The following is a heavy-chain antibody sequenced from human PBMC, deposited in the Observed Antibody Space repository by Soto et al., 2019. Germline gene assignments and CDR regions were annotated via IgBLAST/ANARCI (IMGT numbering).Heavy chain of an antibody. CDR3: AKDRVRAVSGVHRRYGLDV. V-gene: IGHV3-23*01. Sequence: GGSLRLSCAASGFTFNNYAMNWVRLAPGKGLEWVSGISGGGGSTHYANSVKGRFTISRDSSKNTLFLQLNSPRDEDTAIYYCAKDRVRAVSGVHRRYGLDVWGQGTTVTVSS. CDR1: GFTFNNYA. J-gene: IGHJ6*02. D-gene: IGHD6-19*01. CDR2: ISGGGGST.